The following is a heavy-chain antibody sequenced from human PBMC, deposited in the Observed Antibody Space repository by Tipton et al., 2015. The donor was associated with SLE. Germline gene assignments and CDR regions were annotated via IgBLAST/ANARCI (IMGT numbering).Heavy chain of an antibody. D-gene: IGHD3-22*01. Sequence: SLRLSCTASGFTFSSYAMHWVRQAPGKGLEWVAVISFDGNNKYYADSVKGRFTISRDNSKNTLYLQMNSLRAEDTAVYYCARAEYYDSSGYFDYWGQGALVTVSS. V-gene: IGHV3-30-3*01. CDR1: GFTFSSYA. CDR2: ISFDGNNK. J-gene: IGHJ4*02. CDR3: ARAEYYDSSGYFDY.